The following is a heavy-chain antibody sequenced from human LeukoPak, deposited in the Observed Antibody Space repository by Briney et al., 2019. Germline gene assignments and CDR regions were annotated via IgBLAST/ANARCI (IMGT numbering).Heavy chain of an antibody. CDR1: GGSVSSSGSF. CDR2: IYYSGST. D-gene: IGHD3-3*01. J-gene: IGHJ4*02. V-gene: IGHV4-39*01. Sequence: SETLSLTCTVSGGSVSSSGSFWGWIRQPPGKGLEWIATIYYSGSTYYNPSLKRRVTISVDTPKNQFSLKVISVTAADSAVYYCATGTIFGVLLQWGQGTVVTVSS. CDR3: ATGTIFGVLLQ.